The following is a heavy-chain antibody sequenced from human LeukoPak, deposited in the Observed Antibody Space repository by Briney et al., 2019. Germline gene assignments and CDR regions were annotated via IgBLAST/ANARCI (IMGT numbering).Heavy chain of an antibody. J-gene: IGHJ4*02. CDR2: INHSGST. CDR3: ARSLGYSYISARPKPFDY. Sequence: PSETQSLTCAVYGGSFSGYYWSWIRQPPGKGLEWIGEINHSGSTNYNPSLKSRVTISVDTSKNQFSLKLSSVTAADTAVYYCARSLGYSYISARPKPFDYWGQGTLVTVSS. CDR1: GGSFSGYY. D-gene: IGHD5-18*01. V-gene: IGHV4-34*01.